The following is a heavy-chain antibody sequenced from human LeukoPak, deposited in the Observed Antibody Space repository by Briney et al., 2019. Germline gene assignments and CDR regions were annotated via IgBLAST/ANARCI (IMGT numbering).Heavy chain of an antibody. CDR2: IYSSGST. CDR3: ARFAYCGGHCWYYFDY. CDR1: GGSISNYY. J-gene: IGHJ4*02. D-gene: IGHD2-21*02. V-gene: IGHV4-59*01. Sequence: SETLSLTCTVSGGSISNYYWSWIRQPPGKGLEWIGYIYSSGSTNYNPSLKSRVTISVDASKNQFSLKLSSVTAADTAVYYCARFAYCGGHCWYYFDYWGQGSLVTVSS.